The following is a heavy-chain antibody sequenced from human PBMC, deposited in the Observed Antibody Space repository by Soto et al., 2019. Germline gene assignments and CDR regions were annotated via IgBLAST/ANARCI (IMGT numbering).Heavy chain of an antibody. CDR2: IYYSGST. Sequence: SETLSLTCTVSGGSISSYYWSWIRQPPGKGLERIGYIYYSGSTNYNPSLKSRVTISVDTSKNQFSLKLSSVTAADTAVYYCARAGGGVTMCGGLIIDYYGMDGWRQGTTGTVSS. J-gene: IGHJ6*02. CDR1: GGSISSYY. CDR3: ARAGGGVTMCGGLIIDYYGMDG. V-gene: IGHV4-59*01. D-gene: IGHD3-3*01.